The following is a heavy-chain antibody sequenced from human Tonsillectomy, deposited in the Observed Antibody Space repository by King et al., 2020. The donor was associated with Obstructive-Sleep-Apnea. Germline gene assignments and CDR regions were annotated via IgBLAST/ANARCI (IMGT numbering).Heavy chain of an antibody. J-gene: IGHJ6*02. CDR3: ARSTVFGLLIYYGMDV. D-gene: IGHD3/OR15-3a*01. V-gene: IGHV3-74*01. CDR1: GFTFYSYW. Sequence: VQLVESGGGLVQPGGSLRLSCAASGFTFYSYWMHWVRQAPGKGLVWVSRIDSDGGSTSYADSVKGRFPLSRENAKNTLYLQMNSLRAEETAVYYCARSTVFGLLIYYGMDVWGQGTTVTVSS. CDR2: IDSDGGST.